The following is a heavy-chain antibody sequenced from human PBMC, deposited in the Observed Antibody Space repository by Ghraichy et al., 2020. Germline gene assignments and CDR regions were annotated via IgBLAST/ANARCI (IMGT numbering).Heavy chain of an antibody. CDR3: ARHGYYADGDYVFPVGFDP. CDR2: IYTSGST. V-gene: IGHV4-4*09. CDR1: GGSISSYY. D-gene: IGHD4-17*01. Sequence: SETLSLTCTVSGGSISSYYWSWIRQPPGKGLEWIGYIYTSGSTNYNPSLKSRVTISVDTSKNQFSLKLSSVTAADTAVYYCARHGYYADGDYVFPVGFDPWGQGTLVTVSS. J-gene: IGHJ5*02.